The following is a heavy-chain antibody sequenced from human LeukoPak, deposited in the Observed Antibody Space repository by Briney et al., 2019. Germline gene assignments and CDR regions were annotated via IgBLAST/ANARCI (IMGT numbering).Heavy chain of an antibody. Sequence: GSLRLSCATSAFTFSNYWMSWVRQAPGKGLEWVANIREDGSGINYVDSVKGRFTISRDNAKNSLYLQMNSLRVDDTAVYYCARDRGYSTFDYWGQGTLVTVSS. D-gene: IGHD4-23*01. CDR2: IREDGSGI. CDR3: ARDRGYSTFDY. V-gene: IGHV3-7*01. J-gene: IGHJ4*02. CDR1: AFTFSNYW.